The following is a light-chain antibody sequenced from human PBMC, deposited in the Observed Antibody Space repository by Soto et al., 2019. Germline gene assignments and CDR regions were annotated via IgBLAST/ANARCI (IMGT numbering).Light chain of an antibody. Sequence: QSVLTQPPSASGTPGQRVTISCSGSRYNIGSNTVNWYQQVPGTAPRLLIHRDHQRPSGVPDRFSGSKSGTSASLAISGLLSEDEADYYCAAWDDSLNGYVVFGGGTKLTVL. V-gene: IGLV1-44*01. J-gene: IGLJ2*01. CDR3: AAWDDSLNGYVV. CDR1: RYNIGSNT. CDR2: RDH.